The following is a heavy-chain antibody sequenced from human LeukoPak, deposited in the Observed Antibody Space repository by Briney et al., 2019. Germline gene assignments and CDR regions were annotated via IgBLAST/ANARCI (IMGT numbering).Heavy chain of an antibody. CDR3: ARVMGCSSTSCYTYYYYYMDV. D-gene: IGHD2-2*02. J-gene: IGHJ6*03. CDR2: IYHSGST. CDR1: GYSISSGYY. Sequence: PSETLSLTCTVSGYSISSGYYWGWIRQPPGKGLEWIGSIYHSGSTYYNPSLKSRVTISVDTSKNQFSLKLSSVTAADTAVYYCARVMGCSSTSCYTYYYYYMDVWGKGTTVTVSS. V-gene: IGHV4-38-2*02.